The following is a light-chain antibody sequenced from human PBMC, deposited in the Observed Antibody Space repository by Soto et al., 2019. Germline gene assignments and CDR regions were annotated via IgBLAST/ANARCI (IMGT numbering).Light chain of an antibody. CDR3: LQHNSYPPYT. J-gene: IGKJ2*01. Sequence: DIQMTQSPSSLSASVGDRVTITCRASQGIRNDLSWYQQKPGKAPKRLIYAASSLQSGVPSRFSGSGSGTEFTLTISSLQPEDFATYYCLQHNSYPPYTFGQGTKLEIK. CDR1: QGIRND. CDR2: AAS. V-gene: IGKV1-17*01.